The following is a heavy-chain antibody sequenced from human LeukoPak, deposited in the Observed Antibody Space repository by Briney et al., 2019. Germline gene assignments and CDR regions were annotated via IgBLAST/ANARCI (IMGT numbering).Heavy chain of an antibody. Sequence: PSETLSLTCTVSGDSIRSYYWGWIRQPPGKGLEWIGYIYYTGSTNYNPSLKSRVTISVDTSKNQFSLKLSSVTAADTAVYYCARLQYSSGWPHFDYWGQGNLVTVSS. V-gene: IGHV4-59*01. CDR3: ARLQYSSGWPHFDY. D-gene: IGHD6-19*01. CDR2: IYYTGST. CDR1: GDSIRSYY. J-gene: IGHJ4*02.